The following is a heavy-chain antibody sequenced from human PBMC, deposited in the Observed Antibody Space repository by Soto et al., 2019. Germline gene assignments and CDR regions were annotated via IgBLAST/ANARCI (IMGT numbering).Heavy chain of an antibody. CDR1: GGTFSSYA. D-gene: IGHD3-22*01. Sequence: QVQLVQSGAEVKKPGSSVKVSCKASGGTFSSYAISWVRQAPGQGLEWMGGIIPIFGTANYAQKFQGRVTITADESTSTAYMELSSLRSEDTAVYDCARERYYYDSSGYYLFDYWGQGTLVTVSS. CDR2: IIPIFGTA. CDR3: ARERYYYDSSGYYLFDY. J-gene: IGHJ4*02. V-gene: IGHV1-69*01.